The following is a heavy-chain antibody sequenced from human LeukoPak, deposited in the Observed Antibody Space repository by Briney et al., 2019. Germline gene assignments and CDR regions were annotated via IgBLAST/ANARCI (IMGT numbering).Heavy chain of an antibody. D-gene: IGHD3-9*01. CDR1: GYTFTSYD. CDR3: ARVTTYYDILTGFITQLFFDY. V-gene: IGHV1-18*01. CDR2: ISAYNGNT. J-gene: IGHJ4*02. Sequence: GASVKVSCKASGYTFTSYDISWVRQAPGQGLEWMGWISAYNGNTNYAQKLQGRVTMTTDTSTSTAYMELRSLRSDDTAVYYCARVTTYYDILTGFITQLFFDYWGQGTLVTVSS.